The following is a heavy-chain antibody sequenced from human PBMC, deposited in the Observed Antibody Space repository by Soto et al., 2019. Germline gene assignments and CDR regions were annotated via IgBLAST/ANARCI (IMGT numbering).Heavy chain of an antibody. CDR1: GYTFTSYD. Sequence: ASVKVSCKASGYTFTSYDINWVRQATGQGLEWMGWMNPNSGNTGYAQKFQGRVTMTRNTSISTAYMELSSLRSEDTAAYYCARGRIAAAGTAYYGMDVWGQGTTVTVSS. J-gene: IGHJ6*02. CDR2: MNPNSGNT. D-gene: IGHD6-13*01. V-gene: IGHV1-8*01. CDR3: ARGRIAAAGTAYYGMDV.